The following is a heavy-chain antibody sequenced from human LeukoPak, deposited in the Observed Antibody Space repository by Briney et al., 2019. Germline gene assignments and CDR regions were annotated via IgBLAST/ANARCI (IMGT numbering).Heavy chain of an antibody. Sequence: PGGSLRLSCAASGFTFSSCAMSWVRQAPGKGLEWVSAISDSGAYTYYADSVKGRFTISRDNSENTLYLQMNSLRAEDTAVYYCAKDSLGVGIPTVIGIFDYWGQGTLVTVSS. CDR2: ISDSGAYT. D-gene: IGHD2-2*02. J-gene: IGHJ4*02. CDR3: AKDSLGVGIPTVIGIFDY. V-gene: IGHV3-23*01. CDR1: GFTFSSCA.